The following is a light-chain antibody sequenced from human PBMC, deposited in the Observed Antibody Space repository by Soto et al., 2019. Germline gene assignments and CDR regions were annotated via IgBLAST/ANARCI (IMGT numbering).Light chain of an antibody. CDR2: GAS. J-gene: IGKJ1*01. Sequence: ERATFSCRASQSVSSNLAWYQQKPGQAPRLRIYGASIRATGIPARFTGRGSGTDFTLTINDPQPEDFATYVGQHSDSATPWT. CDR3: QHSDSATPWT. V-gene: IGKV3-15*01. CDR1: QSVSSN.